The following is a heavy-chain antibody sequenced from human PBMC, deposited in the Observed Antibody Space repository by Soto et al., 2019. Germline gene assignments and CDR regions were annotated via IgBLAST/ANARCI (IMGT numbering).Heavy chain of an antibody. CDR1: GYNFSDYH. D-gene: IGHD2-8*01. Sequence: ASVKVSCKASGYNFSDYHIYWVRQAPGQGLEWLGRINPKSGGTSTAQKFQGWVTMTRDTSISTAYMELTRLKSDDTAVYFCARGHSTDCSNGVCSFFYNHEMDVWGQGTTVTVSS. J-gene: IGHJ6*02. CDR3: ARGHSTDCSNGVCSFFYNHEMDV. CDR2: INPKSGGT. V-gene: IGHV1-2*04.